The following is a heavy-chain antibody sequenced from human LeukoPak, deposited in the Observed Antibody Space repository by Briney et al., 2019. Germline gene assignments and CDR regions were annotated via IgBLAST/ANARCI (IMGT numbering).Heavy chain of an antibody. CDR2: ISYDGSNK. CDR3: AREWVDVDTAMVTVREDDY. J-gene: IGHJ4*02. Sequence: GGSLRLSCAASGFTFSSYAMHWVRQAPGKGLEWVAVISYDGSNKYYADSVKGRFTISRDNSKNTLYLQMNSLRAEDTAVYYCAREWVDVDTAMVTVREDDYWGQGTLVTVSS. D-gene: IGHD5-18*01. CDR1: GFTFSSYA. V-gene: IGHV3-30-3*01.